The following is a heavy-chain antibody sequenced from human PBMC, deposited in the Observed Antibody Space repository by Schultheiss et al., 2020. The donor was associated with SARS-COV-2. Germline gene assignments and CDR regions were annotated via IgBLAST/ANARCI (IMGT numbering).Heavy chain of an antibody. V-gene: IGHV3-20*04. CDR3: ARATWRGTVPDDY. J-gene: IGHJ4*02. D-gene: IGHD4-11*01. Sequence: GGSLRLSCAASGFTFSSYSMNWVRQAPGKGLEWVSGINWNGGSTGYADSVKGRFTISRDNAKNSLYLQMNSLRAEDTAVYYCARATWRGTVPDDYWGQGTLVTVSS. CDR1: GFTFSSYS. CDR2: INWNGGST.